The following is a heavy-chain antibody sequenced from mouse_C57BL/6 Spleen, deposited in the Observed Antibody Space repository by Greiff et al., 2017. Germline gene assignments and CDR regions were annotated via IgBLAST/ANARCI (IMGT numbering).Heavy chain of an antibody. CDR1: GFTFSDYG. CDR3: AMGRLRRGNAMDY. CDR2: ISSGSSTI. D-gene: IGHD2-4*01. J-gene: IGHJ4*01. V-gene: IGHV5-17*01. Sequence: EVHLVESGGGLVKPGGSLKLSCAASGFTFSDYGMHWVRQAPEKGLEWVAYISSGSSTIYYADTVKGRFTISRDNAKNTLFLQMTSLRSEDTAMYYCAMGRLRRGNAMDYWGQGTSVTVSS.